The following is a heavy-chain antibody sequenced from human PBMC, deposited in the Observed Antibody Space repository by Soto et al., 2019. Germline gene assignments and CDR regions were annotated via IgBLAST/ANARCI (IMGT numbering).Heavy chain of an antibody. D-gene: IGHD1-7*01. CDR1: GYTFRSYG. CDR2: ISGYNGNT. CDR3: AKADGNYAGRFSYYYMDV. J-gene: IGHJ6*03. V-gene: IGHV1-18*01. Sequence: QVQLVQSGTEVKKPGASVKVSCKASGYTFRSYGISWVRQAPGQGLEWMGWISGYNGNTHYSQKFQGKVTMTTDTSTSTAYMELRNLRSDDTAVYYCAKADGNYAGRFSYYYMDVWGTGTMVTVSS.